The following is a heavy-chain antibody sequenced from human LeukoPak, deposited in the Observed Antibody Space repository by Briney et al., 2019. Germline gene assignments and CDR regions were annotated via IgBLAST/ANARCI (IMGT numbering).Heavy chain of an antibody. Sequence: ASVKVSCKASGYTFTSYGISWVRHAPGQGLEWMGWISAYNGNTNYAQKLQGRVTMTTDTSTSTAYMELRSLRSDDTAVYYCATQAKWELLHAFDIWGQGTMVTVSS. V-gene: IGHV1-18*01. CDR2: ISAYNGNT. J-gene: IGHJ3*02. D-gene: IGHD1-26*01. CDR1: GYTFTSYG. CDR3: ATQAKWELLHAFDI.